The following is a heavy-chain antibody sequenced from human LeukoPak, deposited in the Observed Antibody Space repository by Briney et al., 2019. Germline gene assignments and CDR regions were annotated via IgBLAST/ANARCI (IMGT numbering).Heavy chain of an antibody. Sequence: PGGSLRLSCAASGFTFSSYWMHWVRQAPGKGLVRVSRINGDGSSTIYADSVKGRFTISRDNAKSSLYLQMNSLRAEDTALYFCVRETMRLNDYWGQGTLVTVSS. CDR3: VRETMRLNDY. CDR2: INGDGSST. J-gene: IGHJ4*02. D-gene: IGHD1/OR15-1a*01. CDR1: GFTFSSYW. V-gene: IGHV3-74*01.